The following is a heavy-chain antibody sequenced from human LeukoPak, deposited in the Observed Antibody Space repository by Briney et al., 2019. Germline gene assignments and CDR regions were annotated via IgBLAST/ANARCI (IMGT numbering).Heavy chain of an antibody. Sequence: SETLSLTCAVYGGFISGYYWTWIRQPPGKGLEWIGEINHSGSTNYNPSLKSRVTISVDTSKHQFSLKLSSFTAADTAVYYCARLMVANIRKEFDYWGQGTLVTVSS. D-gene: IGHD2-8*01. J-gene: IGHJ4*02. V-gene: IGHV4-34*01. CDR1: GGFISGYY. CDR2: INHSGST. CDR3: ARLMVANIRKEFDY.